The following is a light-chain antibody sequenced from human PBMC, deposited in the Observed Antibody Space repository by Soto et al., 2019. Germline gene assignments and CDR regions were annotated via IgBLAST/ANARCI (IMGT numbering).Light chain of an antibody. CDR3: AAWDDSLSGYV. CDR1: SSNIGSSY. Sequence: QPVLTQAPSASGTPWQRVTISCSGSSSNIGSSYVYWYQQLPGTAPKLLIYTNNQRPSGVPDRFSGSKSGTSASLAISGLRSEDEADYYCAAWDDSLSGYVFGAGTKVTVL. J-gene: IGLJ1*01. CDR2: TNN. V-gene: IGLV1-47*01.